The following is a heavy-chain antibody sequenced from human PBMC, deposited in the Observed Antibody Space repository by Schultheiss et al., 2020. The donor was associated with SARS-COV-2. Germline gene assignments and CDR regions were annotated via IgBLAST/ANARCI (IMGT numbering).Heavy chain of an antibody. CDR2: ISGSGGST. D-gene: IGHD6-13*01. CDR3: AKRAQQLPTELIDY. Sequence: GGSLRLSCAAPGFTFSSYSMNWVRQAPGKGLEWVSAISGSGGSTYYADSVKGRFTISRDNSKNTLYLQMNSLRAEDTAVYYCAKRAQQLPTELIDYWGQGTLVTVSS. CDR1: GFTFSSYS. V-gene: IGHV3-23*01. J-gene: IGHJ4*02.